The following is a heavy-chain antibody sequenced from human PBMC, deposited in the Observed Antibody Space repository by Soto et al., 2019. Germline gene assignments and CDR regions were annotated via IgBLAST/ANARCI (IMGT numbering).Heavy chain of an antibody. CDR3: APLRGAEGNFDY. J-gene: IGHJ4*02. Sequence: QVQLVESGGGVGQPGRSLRLSCAASGFTFSSYGMHWVRQAPGKGLEWVAVISYDGSNKYYADSVKGRFTISRDNSKNTLYLQMNSLRAEDTAVYYCAPLRGAEGNFDYWGQGTLVTVSS. CDR2: ISYDGSNK. D-gene: IGHD1-26*01. V-gene: IGHV3-30*03. CDR1: GFTFSSYG.